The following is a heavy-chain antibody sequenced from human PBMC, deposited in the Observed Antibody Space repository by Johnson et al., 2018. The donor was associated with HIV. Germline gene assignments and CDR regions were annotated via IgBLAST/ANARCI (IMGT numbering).Heavy chain of an antibody. Sequence: QVQLVESGGGVVQPGGSLRLSCAASGFTFSNYGMHWVRQAPGKGLEWVAFIRYDGDITYYVDSVQGRFTISRNNSKNTLYLQMNSLRTEDTAMYYCAKGHSSGYPKDAFDIWGRGTIVTVSS. V-gene: IGHV3-30*02. J-gene: IGHJ3*02. CDR1: GFTFSNYG. CDR3: AKGHSSGYPKDAFDI. D-gene: IGHD3-22*01. CDR2: IRYDGDIT.